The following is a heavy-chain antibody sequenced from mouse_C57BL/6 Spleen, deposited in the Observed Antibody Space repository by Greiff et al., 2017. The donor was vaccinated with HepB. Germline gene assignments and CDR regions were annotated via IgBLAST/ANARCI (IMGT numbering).Heavy chain of an antibody. V-gene: IGHV14-1*01. D-gene: IGHD1-1*01. CDR3: THYYYGSSYGGDY. CDR2: IDPEDGDT. CDR1: GFNIKDYY. Sequence: EVQLQQSGAELVRPGASVKLSCTASGFNIKDYYMHWVKQRPEQGLEWIGRIDPEDGDTEYAPKFQGKATMTADTSSNTAYLQLSSLTSEDTAVYYCTHYYYGSSYGGDYWGQGTTLTVSS. J-gene: IGHJ2*01.